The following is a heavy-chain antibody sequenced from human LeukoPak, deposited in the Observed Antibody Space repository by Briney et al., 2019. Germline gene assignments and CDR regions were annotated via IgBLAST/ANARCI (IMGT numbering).Heavy chain of an antibody. CDR1: GFTFSSYA. Sequence: GGSLRLSCAASGFTFSSYAMSWVRQAPGKGLEWVSAISGSGGSTYYADSVKGRFTISRDNSKNTLYLQMNSLRAEDTAVYYCAKDIRACAGVAGDDAFDIWGQGTMVTVSS. CDR2: ISGSGGST. V-gene: IGHV3-23*01. D-gene: IGHD6-19*01. CDR3: AKDIRACAGVAGDDAFDI. J-gene: IGHJ3*02.